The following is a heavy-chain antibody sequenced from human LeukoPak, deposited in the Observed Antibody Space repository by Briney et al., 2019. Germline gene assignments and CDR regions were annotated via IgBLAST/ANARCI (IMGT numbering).Heavy chain of an antibody. CDR2: ISGSGGST. Sequence: GGSLRLSCAASGSTFSSYEMNWVRQAPGKGLEWVSAISGSGGSTYYADSVKGRFTISRDNSKNTLYLQMNSLRAEDTAVYYCAKVRRGVQSMDVWGKGTTVTISS. V-gene: IGHV3-23*01. CDR1: GSTFSSYE. CDR3: AKVRRGVQSMDV. D-gene: IGHD3-10*01. J-gene: IGHJ6*03.